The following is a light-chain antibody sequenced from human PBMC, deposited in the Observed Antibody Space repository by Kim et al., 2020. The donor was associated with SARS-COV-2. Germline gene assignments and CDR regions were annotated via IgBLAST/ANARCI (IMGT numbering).Light chain of an antibody. CDR3: QQSYSHPVA. CDR1: HSISNY. Sequence: DIQVTQSPSSLSASVGDRVTISCRASHSISNYLNWFQQKPGKAPKLLIYTASNLQSGVPSRFSGSGSGTDFTLTISSLQPEDFATYYCQQSYSHPVAFGQGTRREIK. J-gene: IGKJ5*01. V-gene: IGKV1-39*01. CDR2: TAS.